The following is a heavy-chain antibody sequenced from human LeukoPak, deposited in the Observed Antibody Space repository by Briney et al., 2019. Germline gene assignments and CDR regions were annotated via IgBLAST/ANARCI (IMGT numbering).Heavy chain of an antibody. V-gene: IGHV4-61*08. CDR1: GDSISSGDYY. CDR2: IYYSGST. Sequence: SETLSLTCTVSGDSISSGDYYWSWIRQPPGKGLEWIGYIYYSGSTNYNPSLKSRVTMSVDTSKNQFSLKLSSVTAADTAVYYCARDVSGWYQYGVWGQGTLVTVSS. D-gene: IGHD6-19*01. J-gene: IGHJ4*02. CDR3: ARDVSGWYQYGV.